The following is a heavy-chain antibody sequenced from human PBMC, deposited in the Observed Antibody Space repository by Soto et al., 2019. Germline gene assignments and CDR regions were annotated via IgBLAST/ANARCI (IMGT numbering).Heavy chain of an antibody. J-gene: IGHJ4*02. Sequence: QVHLVQSGAEVKKPGASVKVSCKGSGYAFTTYGITWVRQAPGQGLEWMGWISAHNGNTNYAQKLQGRVTVTRDTSTSTAYMERRSRRSDDTAVYYCARGRYGEYWGQGAVVPVSP. CDR2: ISAHNGNT. V-gene: IGHV1-18*01. D-gene: IGHD3-10*01. CDR3: ARGRYGEY. CDR1: GYAFTTYG.